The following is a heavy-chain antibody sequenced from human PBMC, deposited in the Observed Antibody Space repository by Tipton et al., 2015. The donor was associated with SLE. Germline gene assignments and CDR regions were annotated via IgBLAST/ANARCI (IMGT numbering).Heavy chain of an antibody. V-gene: IGHV3-23*01. J-gene: IGHJ6*02. CDR2: ISGSGGST. Sequence: SLRLSCAASGFTFSSYAMSWVRQAPGKGLEWVSAISGSGGSTYYADSVKGRFTISRANSKNTLYLQMNSLRAEDTAVYYCAKAGDCSGGSCSSGMDVWGQGTTVTVSS. CDR3: AKAGDCSGGSCSSGMDV. CDR1: GFTFSSYA. D-gene: IGHD2-15*01.